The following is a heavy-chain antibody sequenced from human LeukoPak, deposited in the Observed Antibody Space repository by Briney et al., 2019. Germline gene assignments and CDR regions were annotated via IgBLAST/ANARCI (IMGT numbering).Heavy chain of an antibody. Sequence: GGSLRLSCAASGFTFSSYGMHWVRQAPGKGLEWVAFIRYDGSNKYYADSVKGRFTISRDNAKNSLYLQMNSLRAEDTAVYYCAREDDCGGDCPYFDYWGQGTLVTVSS. J-gene: IGHJ4*02. V-gene: IGHV3-30*02. CDR1: GFTFSSYG. D-gene: IGHD2-21*02. CDR3: AREDDCGGDCPYFDY. CDR2: IRYDGSNK.